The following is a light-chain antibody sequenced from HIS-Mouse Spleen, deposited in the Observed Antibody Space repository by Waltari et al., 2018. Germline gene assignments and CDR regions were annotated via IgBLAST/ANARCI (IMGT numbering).Light chain of an antibody. CDR3: QQYDNLPFT. V-gene: IGKV1-33*01. J-gene: IGKJ3*01. Sequence: DIQMPQSPSSLSASVGDRVTITCQASLAISNYLNWYQQKPGKAPKLLIYDASNLETGVPSRFSGSGSGTDFTFTISSLQPEDIATYYCQQYDNLPFTFGPGTKVDIK. CDR2: DAS. CDR1: LAISNY.